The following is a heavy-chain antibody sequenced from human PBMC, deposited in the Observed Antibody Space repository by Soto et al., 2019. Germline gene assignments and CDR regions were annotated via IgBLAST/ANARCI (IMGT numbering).Heavy chain of an antibody. Sequence: QVQLRESGPGLVKPSQTLSLTCTVSGGSINSGGYYWNWIRQHPGKVLEWIGYMYYSGSNYYNPSLKIRVIISADTSKNHFSLKLSSVTAADTAVYFCARGYRQSRCSSSWVFDYWGQGTLVNVSS. D-gene: IGHD6-13*01. J-gene: IGHJ4*02. CDR2: MYYSGSN. V-gene: IGHV4-31*03. CDR1: GGSINSGGYY. CDR3: ARGYRQSRCSSSWVFDY.